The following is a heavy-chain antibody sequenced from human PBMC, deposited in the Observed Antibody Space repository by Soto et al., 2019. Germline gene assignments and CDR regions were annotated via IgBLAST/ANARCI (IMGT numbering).Heavy chain of an antibody. CDR2: ISTYNGYT. CDR3: VSGSDFDY. V-gene: IGHV1-18*01. CDR1: GYTFTSYG. J-gene: IGHJ4*02. Sequence: QVQLVQSGAEVKKPGASLMVSCKASGYTFTSYGITWVRQAPGQGLEWVGWISTYNGYTDYAQKLQGRVTMTRDTSTSPAYMELRSLRSDDTAVYYCVSGSDFDYWGQGTLVTVSS.